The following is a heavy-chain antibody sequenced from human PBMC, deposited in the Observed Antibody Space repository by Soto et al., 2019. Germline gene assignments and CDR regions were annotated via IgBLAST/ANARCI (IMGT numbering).Heavy chain of an antibody. D-gene: IGHD1-26*01. J-gene: IGHJ5*02. V-gene: IGHV3-30*18. CDR3: AKTPGGGGSSPWFDP. Sequence: GSLRLACAASGXTFSSYWMDWVRQAPGKGLEWVAVISYDGSNKYYADSVKGRFTISRDNSKKTLYLQMNSPRAQDTAVYYCAKTPGGGGSSPWFDPWGQGTLGPVS. CDR2: ISYDGSNK. CDR1: GXTFSSYW.